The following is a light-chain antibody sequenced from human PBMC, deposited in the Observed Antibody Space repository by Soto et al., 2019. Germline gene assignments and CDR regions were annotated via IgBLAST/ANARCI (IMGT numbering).Light chain of an antibody. J-gene: IGLJ1*01. Sequence: QSALTQPASVSGSPGQSITVSCTGTSSDVGGYNYVSWYQQHPGKAPRLMIYDVTNRPSGVSDRFSGSKSGNTASLTISGLQAEDEAAYYCSSYRRGSTYVFGTGTKVTVL. CDR2: DVT. CDR3: SSYRRGSTYV. V-gene: IGLV2-14*03. CDR1: SSDVGGYNY.